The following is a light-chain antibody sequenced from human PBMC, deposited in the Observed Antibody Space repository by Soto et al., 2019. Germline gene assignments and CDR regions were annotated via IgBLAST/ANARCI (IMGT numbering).Light chain of an antibody. CDR1: SSDIGSYNY. J-gene: IGLJ1*01. CDR2: EVR. Sequence: QSVLTQPASVSGSPGQSITISCTGTSSDIGSYNYVAWYQQFPGKTPKLIIYEVRNRPSGVSNRFSASKSGNTASLTISGLQAEDEADYYCCSYASSSSYVFGTGTKVTVL. CDR3: CSYASSSSYV. V-gene: IGLV2-23*02.